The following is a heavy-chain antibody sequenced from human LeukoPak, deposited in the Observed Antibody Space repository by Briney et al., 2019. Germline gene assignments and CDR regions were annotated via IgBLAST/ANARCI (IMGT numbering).Heavy chain of an antibody. D-gene: IGHD4-17*01. Sequence: GGSLRLSCAASGFTVSSNYMSWVRQAPGKGLEWVSIIYSGGSTFYADSVKGRFTISRDNSKNTLYLQMNSLRAEDTAVYYCARQRRSYGYYFDYWGQGTLVTVSS. V-gene: IGHV3-66*04. CDR2: IYSGGST. CDR3: ARQRRSYGYYFDY. CDR1: GFTVSSNY. J-gene: IGHJ4*02.